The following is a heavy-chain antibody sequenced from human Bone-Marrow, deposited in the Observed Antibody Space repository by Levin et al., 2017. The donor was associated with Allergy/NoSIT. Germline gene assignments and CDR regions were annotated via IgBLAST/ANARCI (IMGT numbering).Heavy chain of an antibody. J-gene: IGHJ6*02. CDR1: GFTFSRYA. CDR2: ISYDGNNK. CDR3: ARDLGYDGSAFYLGHYSFYGMDV. V-gene: IGHV3-30-3*01. D-gene: IGHD3-22*01. Sequence: GESLKISCAASGFTFSRYAMHWVRQAPGKGLEWVAVISYDGNNKYDADSVKGRFTISRDNSKNTLYVQMNSLRPEDTAVYFCARDLGYDGSAFYLGHYSFYGMDVWGQGTTVTVSS.